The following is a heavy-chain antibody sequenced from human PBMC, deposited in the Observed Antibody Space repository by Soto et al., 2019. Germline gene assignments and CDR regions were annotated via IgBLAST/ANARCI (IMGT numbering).Heavy chain of an antibody. D-gene: IGHD6-13*01. Sequence: EVQLLESGGGLVQPGGSLRLSCAASGFTFSSYAMRLVRQAPGKGLEWVSAVSGSGGSTYYAASVKGRFTISRDNSKNTLYLQLNSLRAEDTAVYYCARRGPGTYFDYWGQGTLVTVSS. CDR1: GFTFSSYA. CDR2: VSGSGGST. J-gene: IGHJ4*02. CDR3: ARRGPGTYFDY. V-gene: IGHV3-23*01.